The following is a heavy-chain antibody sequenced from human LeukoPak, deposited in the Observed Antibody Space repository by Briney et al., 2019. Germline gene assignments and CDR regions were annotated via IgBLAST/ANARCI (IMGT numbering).Heavy chain of an antibody. CDR1: GFTFSSYS. V-gene: IGHV3-21*01. CDR3: ARDWVTGTTDY. Sequence: PGGSLRLSCAASGFTFSSYSLNWVRQAPGKGLEWVSSISSSSSYIYYPDSVKGRFTISRDNAKNSLYLQMNSLSAEDTAVYYCARDWVTGTTDYWGQGTLVTVSS. CDR2: ISSSSSYI. J-gene: IGHJ4*02. D-gene: IGHD1-7*01.